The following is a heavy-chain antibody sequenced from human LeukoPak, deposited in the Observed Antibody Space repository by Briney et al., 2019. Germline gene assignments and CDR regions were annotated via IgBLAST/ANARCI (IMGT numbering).Heavy chain of an antibody. Sequence: GASVTVSCKASGYTFANYDINWVRQATGQGLEWMGWMNPNTGNTGYTQNFLGRVTMTRNTSINTAYMGLSSLTSEDTAVYFCARAVREVHGTWSYYFDYWGQGTLVPVSS. J-gene: IGHJ4*02. CDR3: ARAVREVHGTWSYYFDY. CDR1: GYTFANYD. CDR2: MNPNTGNT. V-gene: IGHV1-8*01. D-gene: IGHD2-15*01.